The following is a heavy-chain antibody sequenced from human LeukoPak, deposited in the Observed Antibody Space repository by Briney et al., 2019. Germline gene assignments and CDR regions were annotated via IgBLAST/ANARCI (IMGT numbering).Heavy chain of an antibody. CDR2: IYYSGST. D-gene: IGHD3-22*01. J-gene: IGHJ3*02. CDR3: ARTYYDRAFDI. V-gene: IGHV4-39*01. CDR1: GDSISSSNYY. Sequence: SETLSLTCTVSGDSISSSNYYWGWIRQPPGKGLEWIGSIYYSGSTYYSPSLKSRVTISLDTSKNQFSLQLSSVTAADTAVYYCARTYYDRAFDIWGQGTMVTVSS.